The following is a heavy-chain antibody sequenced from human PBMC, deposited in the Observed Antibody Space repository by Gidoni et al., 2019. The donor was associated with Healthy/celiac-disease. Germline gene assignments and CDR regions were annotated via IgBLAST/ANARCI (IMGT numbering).Heavy chain of an antibody. D-gene: IGHD1-1*01. CDR1: GFTFSSYA. CDR2: ISYDGSNK. CDR3: ARGKKGTRDWFDP. J-gene: IGHJ5*02. V-gene: IGHV3-30-3*01. Sequence: QVQLVESGGGVVQPGRSLRLSCAASGFTFSSYAMHWVRQAPGKGLEWVAVISYDGSNKYYADSVKGRLTISRDNSKNTLYLQMNSLRAEDTAVYYCARGKKGTRDWFDPWGQGTLVTVSS.